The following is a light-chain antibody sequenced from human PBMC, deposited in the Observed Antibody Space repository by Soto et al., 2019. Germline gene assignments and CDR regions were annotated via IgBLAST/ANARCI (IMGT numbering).Light chain of an antibody. V-gene: IGLV1-44*01. J-gene: IGLJ1*01. CDR1: SSNIGSNI. CDR2: SNS. Sequence: QSVLTQPPSASGTPGQRVTISCSGSSSNIGSNIVNWYQQVPGTAHKLLIYSNSQRPSGVPDRFSGSKSGTSASLAISGLQSEDEADYFCAAWDDSLNGHVFGTGTKVTVL. CDR3: AAWDDSLNGHV.